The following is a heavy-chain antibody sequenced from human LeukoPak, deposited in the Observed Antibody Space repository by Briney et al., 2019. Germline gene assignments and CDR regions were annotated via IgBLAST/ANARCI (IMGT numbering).Heavy chain of an antibody. Sequence: GGSLRLSCAASGFTVRSNYMSWVRQAPGKGLEWVSVTYTGGSTNYADSVKGRFTISTDNSKSTLYLQMNSLRAEDTAVYYCARDRQRETYYMDVWGKGTTVTVSS. V-gene: IGHV3-66*01. J-gene: IGHJ6*03. CDR2: TYTGGST. CDR3: ARDRQRETYYMDV. D-gene: IGHD6-6*01. CDR1: GFTVRSNY.